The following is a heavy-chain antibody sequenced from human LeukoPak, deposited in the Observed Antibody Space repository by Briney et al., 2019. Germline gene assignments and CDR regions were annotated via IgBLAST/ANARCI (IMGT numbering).Heavy chain of an antibody. CDR1: GGSISSSSYY. V-gene: IGHV4-39*01. CDR3: ARSPDPRYSSGWYVNYYYYMDV. J-gene: IGHJ6*03. Sequence: PSETLSLTCTVSGGSISSSSYYWGWIRQPPGKGLEWIGSIYYSGSTYYNPSLKSRVTISVDTSKNQFSLKLSSVTAADTAVYYCARSPDPRYSSGWYVNYYYYMDVWGKGTTVTISS. CDR2: IYYSGST. D-gene: IGHD6-19*01.